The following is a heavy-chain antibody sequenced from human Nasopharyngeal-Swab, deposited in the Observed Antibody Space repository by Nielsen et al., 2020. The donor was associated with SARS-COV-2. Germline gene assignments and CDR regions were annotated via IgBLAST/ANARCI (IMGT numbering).Heavy chain of an antibody. CDR2: IGTAGDT. CDR1: GFTFSSYD. CDR3: ARARIAAAGYYFDY. V-gene: IGHV3-13*01. D-gene: IGHD6-13*01. Sequence: GESLKISCAASGFTFSSYDMHWVRQATGKGLEWVSAIGTAGDTYYPGSVKGRFTISRENAKNSLYLQMNSLRAGDTAVYHCARARIAAAGYYFDYWGQGTLVTVSS. J-gene: IGHJ4*02.